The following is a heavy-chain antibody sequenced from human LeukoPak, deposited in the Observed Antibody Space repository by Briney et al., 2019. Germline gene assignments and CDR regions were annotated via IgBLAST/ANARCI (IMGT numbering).Heavy chain of an antibody. CDR1: GYSISSGYY. V-gene: IGHV4-38-2*02. CDR2: IYHSGST. J-gene: IGHJ4*02. Sequence: SETLSLTCTVSGYSISSGYYWGWIRQPPGKGLEWIGSIYHSGSTYYNPSLKSRVTISVDTSKNQFSLKLSSVTAAGTAVYYCARDLREGFDYWGQGTLVTVSS. CDR3: ARDLREGFDY.